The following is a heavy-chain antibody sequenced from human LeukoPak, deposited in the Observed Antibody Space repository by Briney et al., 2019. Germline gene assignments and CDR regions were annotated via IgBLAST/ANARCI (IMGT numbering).Heavy chain of an antibody. V-gene: IGHV1-69*01. D-gene: IGHD2-2*01. J-gene: IGHJ6*03. CDR2: IIPIFGTA. CDR3: ASQYQLPTPTGDGPPGYYYYMDV. CDR1: GGTFSSYA. Sequence: SSVKVSCKASGGTFSSYAISWVRQAPGQGLEWMGGIIPIFGTANYAQKFQGRVTITADESTSTAYMELSSLRSEDTAVYYCASQYQLPTPTGDGPPGYYYYMDVWGKGTTVTVSS.